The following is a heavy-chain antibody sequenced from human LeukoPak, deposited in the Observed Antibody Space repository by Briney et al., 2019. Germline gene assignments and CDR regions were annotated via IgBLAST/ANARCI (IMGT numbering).Heavy chain of an antibody. J-gene: IGHJ4*02. CDR1: GFSFSSYG. V-gene: IGHV3-30*02. Sequence: GGSLRLSCAGSGFSFSSYGMHWVRQAPGKGLEWMAFIRSDGSNKYYADSVKGRFTISRDNAKNSLYLQMNSLRAEDTAVYYCARDGAVLRYFDWLPPVGNFDYWGQGTLVTVSS. CDR3: ARDGAVLRYFDWLPPVGNFDY. D-gene: IGHD3-9*01. CDR2: IRSDGSNK.